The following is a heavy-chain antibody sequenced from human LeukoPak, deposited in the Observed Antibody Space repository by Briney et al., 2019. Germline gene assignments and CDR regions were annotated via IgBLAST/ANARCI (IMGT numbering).Heavy chain of an antibody. CDR2: IRYDGSNK. CDR3: AKDGPPDIVVVPAAYYFDY. Sequence: GGSLRLSCAASGFTFSSYGMHWVRQAPGKGLEWVAFIRYDGSNKYYADSVKGRFTISRDNSKNTLYLQMNSLRAEDTAVYYCAKDGPPDIVVVPAAYYFDYWGQGTLVTVSS. V-gene: IGHV3-30*02. D-gene: IGHD2-2*01. CDR1: GFTFSSYG. J-gene: IGHJ4*02.